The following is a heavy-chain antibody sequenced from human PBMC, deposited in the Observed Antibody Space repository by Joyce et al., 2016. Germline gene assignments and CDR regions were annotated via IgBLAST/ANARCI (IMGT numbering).Heavy chain of an antibody. CDR1: GFGLSNYH. CDR3: ARGFIYFDSSGYFSFDY. Sequence: QVQLVESGGGVVKPGRSLRLSCAASGFGLSNYHMHWVGPGPGKGLGWVALMSYDDTNKNYADSVKGRFTISRDNSKNTLYLQMNSLKPEDTAMYFCARGFIYFDSSGYFSFDYWGQGTLVTVSS. V-gene: IGHV3-30*01. D-gene: IGHD3-22*01. J-gene: IGHJ4*02. CDR2: MSYDDTNK.